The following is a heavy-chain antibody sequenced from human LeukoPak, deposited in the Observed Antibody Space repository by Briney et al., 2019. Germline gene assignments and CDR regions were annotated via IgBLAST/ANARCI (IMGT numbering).Heavy chain of an antibody. CDR2: IYYSGST. CDR1: GGSISSSSYY. CDR3: ARGKRRGYCSGGSCYSGGRSGWFDP. V-gene: IGHV4-39*07. Sequence: TSETLSLTCTVSGGSISSSSYYWGWIRQPPGKGLEWIGSIYYSGSTYYNPSLKSRVTISVDTSKNQFSLKLSSVTAADTAVYYCARGKRRGYCSGGSCYSGGRSGWFDPWGQGTLVTVSS. D-gene: IGHD2-15*01. J-gene: IGHJ5*02.